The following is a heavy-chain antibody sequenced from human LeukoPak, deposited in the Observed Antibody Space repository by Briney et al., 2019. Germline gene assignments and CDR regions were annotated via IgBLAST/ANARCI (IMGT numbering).Heavy chain of an antibody. CDR1: GWSFSGYY. CDR3: ARSGRYQIY. V-gene: IGHV4-34*01. CDR2: INDSGTT. Sequence: SETLSLTCAVYGWSFSGYYWSWIRQPPGKGLEWIGEINDSGTTNYNLSLKSRVTISEDTFRNQFSLKLSSVTAADTAVYYCARSGRYQIYWGRGTLVTVSS. D-gene: IGHD3-10*01. J-gene: IGHJ4*02.